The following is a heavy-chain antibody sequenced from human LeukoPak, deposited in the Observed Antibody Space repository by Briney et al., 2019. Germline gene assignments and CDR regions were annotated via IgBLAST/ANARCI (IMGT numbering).Heavy chain of an antibody. J-gene: IGHJ6*02. CDR1: GGSISSYY. D-gene: IGHD3-10*01. CDR2: IYTSGST. Sequence: SETLSLTCTVSGGSISSYYRSWIRQPAGKGLEWIGRIYTSGSTNYNPSLKSRVTMSVDTSKNQFSLKLSSVTAADTAVYYCARDMSPYYGSGSYYYYYYYGMDVWGQGTTVTVPS. V-gene: IGHV4-4*07. CDR3: ARDMSPYYGSGSYYYYYYYGMDV.